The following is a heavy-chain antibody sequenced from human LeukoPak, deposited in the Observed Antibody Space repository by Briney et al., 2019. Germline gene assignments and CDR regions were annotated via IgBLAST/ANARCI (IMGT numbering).Heavy chain of an antibody. Sequence: GASVKVSCKASGYTFTGYYMHWVRQAPGQGLEWMGWINPNSGGTNYAQKFQGRVTMTRDTSISTAYMELSRQRSDDTAVYYCASGDIVVVPAAPRYYYYYMDVWGKGTTVTVSS. J-gene: IGHJ6*03. D-gene: IGHD2-2*01. V-gene: IGHV1-2*02. CDR1: GYTFTGYY. CDR3: ASGDIVVVPAAPRYYYYYMDV. CDR2: INPNSGGT.